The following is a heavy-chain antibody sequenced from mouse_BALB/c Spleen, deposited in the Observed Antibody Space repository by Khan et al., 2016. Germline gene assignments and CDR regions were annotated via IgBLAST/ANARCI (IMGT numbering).Heavy chain of an antibody. V-gene: IGHV5-17*02. J-gene: IGHJ2*01. CDR3: ARGYY. CDR1: GFTFSRFG. CDR2: ISSGSSTI. Sequence: EVELVESGGGLVQPGGSRKLSCAAAGFTFSRFGMHWVRQAPEKGLEWVAYISSGSSTIYYADTLKGRFTISRDNPKNALFLQMTSLRSEDTAMYCCARGYYWGQGTTLTVSS.